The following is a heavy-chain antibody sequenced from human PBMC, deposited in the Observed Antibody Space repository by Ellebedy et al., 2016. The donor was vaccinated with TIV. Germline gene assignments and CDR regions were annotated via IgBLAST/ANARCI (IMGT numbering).Heavy chain of an antibody. CDR1: GFTFTQYW. CDR3: ATDEGIY. Sequence: PGGSLRLSCAASGFTFTQYWLHWVRQAPGKGPVWVSRINSDGSSTTYADSVKGRFTISRDNANNSLYLQMDSLRAEDTAVYYCATDEGIYWGQGTLVTVSS. J-gene: IGHJ4*02. CDR2: INSDGSST. D-gene: IGHD3-10*01. V-gene: IGHV3-74*01.